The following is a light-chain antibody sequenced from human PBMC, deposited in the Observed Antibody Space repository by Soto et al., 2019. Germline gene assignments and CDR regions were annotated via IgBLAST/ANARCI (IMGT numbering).Light chain of an antibody. Sequence: PSTLSGFVEDRVTITCRASQTISSWLAWYQQKPGKAPKLLIYKASTLKSGVPSRFSGSGSGTEFTLTISSLQPDDFATYYCQHYNSYSEAFGQGTKVDIK. CDR2: KAS. CDR1: QTISSW. CDR3: QHYNSYSEA. V-gene: IGKV1-5*03. J-gene: IGKJ1*01.